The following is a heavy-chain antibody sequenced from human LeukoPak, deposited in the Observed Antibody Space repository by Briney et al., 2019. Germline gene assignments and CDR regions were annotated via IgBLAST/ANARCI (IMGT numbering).Heavy chain of an antibody. D-gene: IGHD3-10*01. V-gene: IGHV1-69*01. Sequence: SVKVSCKASGGTFSSYAISWVRQAPGQGLEWMGGIIPIFGTANYAQKFQGRVTITADESTSTAYMELSSLRSEDTAVYHCARDGYFGWFGELSDGYYFDYWGQGTLVTVSS. CDR2: IIPIFGTA. CDR1: GGTFSSYA. CDR3: ARDGYFGWFGELSDGYYFDY. J-gene: IGHJ4*02.